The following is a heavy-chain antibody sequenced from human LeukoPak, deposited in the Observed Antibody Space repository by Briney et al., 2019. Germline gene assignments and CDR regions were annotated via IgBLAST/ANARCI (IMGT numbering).Heavy chain of an antibody. J-gene: IGHJ4*02. V-gene: IGHV4-4*02. CDR2: IYHSGST. CDR3: ARDTGIAAAGSES. D-gene: IGHD6-13*01. CDR1: GGSISSSNW. Sequence: PSETLSLTCAVSGGSISSSNWWSWVRQPPGKGLEWIGEIYHSGSTNYNPSLKSRVTISVDKSKNQFSLKLSSVTAADTAVYYCARDTGIAAAGSESWGQGTLVTVSS.